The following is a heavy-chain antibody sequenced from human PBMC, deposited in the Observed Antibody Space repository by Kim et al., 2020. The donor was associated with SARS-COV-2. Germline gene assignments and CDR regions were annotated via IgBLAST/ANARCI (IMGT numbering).Heavy chain of an antibody. CDR3: ARRGDWDWYFDL. CDR2: VYYSGNT. D-gene: IGHD3-16*01. V-gene: IGHV4-39*01. Sequence: SETLSLTCTVSGGTINSGSLYWGWIRQPPGKGLEWIGNVYYSGNTYYSPSFKSRVTISVAASKNEFSLNLSAVTAADSAIYSCARRGDWDWYFDLWGRGTLVSVPS. J-gene: IGHJ2*01. CDR1: GGTINSGSLY.